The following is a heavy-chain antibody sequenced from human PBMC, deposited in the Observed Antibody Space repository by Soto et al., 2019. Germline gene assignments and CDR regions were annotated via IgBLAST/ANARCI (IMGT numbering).Heavy chain of an antibody. D-gene: IGHD6-6*01. CDR1: GYTFTNYG. CDR3: ASVRKLVGYFYYYMDV. J-gene: IGHJ6*03. V-gene: IGHV1-18*01. Sequence: QVQLLQSGAEVKKPGASVKVSCKASGYTFTNYGITWVRQAPGQGLEWMGWISAYNGNTHYTQRLQGRVTMTTDTSTSPAYMELRGLRSDDTAVYYCASVRKLVGYFYYYMDVWGKGTTVTVSS. CDR2: ISAYNGNT.